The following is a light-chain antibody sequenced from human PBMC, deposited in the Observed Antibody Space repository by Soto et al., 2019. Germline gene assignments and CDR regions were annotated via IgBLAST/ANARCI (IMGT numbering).Light chain of an antibody. CDR2: GAS. Sequence: ETVLTQSPGTLSLSPGERATLSCRASQSVSSSYLAWYQQKPGQAPRLLIYGASSRATGIPDRFSGSGSGTDVTLTISRLEPEDFAVYYCQQYGSSRWTFGQGTKVEIK. J-gene: IGKJ1*01. CDR1: QSVSSSY. CDR3: QQYGSSRWT. V-gene: IGKV3-20*01.